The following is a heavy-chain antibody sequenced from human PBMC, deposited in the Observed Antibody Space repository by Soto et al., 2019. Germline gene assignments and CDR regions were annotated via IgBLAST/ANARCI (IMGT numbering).Heavy chain of an antibody. CDR1: GFTFSSYD. CDR3: ARGGRYFWSGYTRGYYFDY. V-gene: IGHV3-13*01. CDR2: IGTAGDT. D-gene: IGHD3-3*01. J-gene: IGHJ4*02. Sequence: GGSLRLSCAASGFTFSSYDMHWVRQATGKGLEWVSAIGTAGDTYYPGSVKGRFTISRENAKNSLYLQMNSLRAGDTAVYYCARGGRYFWSGYTRGYYFDYWGQGTLVTVSS.